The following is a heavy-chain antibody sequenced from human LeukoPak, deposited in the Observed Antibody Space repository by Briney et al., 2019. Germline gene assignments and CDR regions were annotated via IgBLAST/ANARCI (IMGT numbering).Heavy chain of an antibody. CDR2: TKQDGSQK. CDR1: GFTFSTYY. J-gene: IGHJ4*02. Sequence: GGSLRLSCAASGFTFSTYYMTWVRQAPGKGLEWVANTKQDGSQKYYVDSVQGRFTISRDNAKNSLYLQMNSLRAEDTAVYYCAAQRAVGFDYWGQGTLVTVSS. CDR3: AAQRAVGFDY. V-gene: IGHV3-7*01. D-gene: IGHD6-19*01.